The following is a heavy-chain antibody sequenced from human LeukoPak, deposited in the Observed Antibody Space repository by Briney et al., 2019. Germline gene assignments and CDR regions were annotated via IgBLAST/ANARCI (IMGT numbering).Heavy chain of an antibody. CDR2: ISGSGGST. J-gene: IGHJ4*02. Sequence: GGSLRLSCAASGFTFSSYDMSWVRQAPGKGLEWVSAISGSGGSTYYADSVKGRFTISRDNSKNTLYLQMNSLRAEDTAVYYCAKVEGDGYNYYYFDYWGQGTLVTVSS. D-gene: IGHD5-24*01. V-gene: IGHV3-23*01. CDR3: AKVEGDGYNYYYFDY. CDR1: GFTFSSYD.